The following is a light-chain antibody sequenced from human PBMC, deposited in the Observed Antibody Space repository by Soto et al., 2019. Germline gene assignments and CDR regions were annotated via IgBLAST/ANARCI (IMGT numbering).Light chain of an antibody. J-gene: IGKJ1*01. CDR2: GVS. CDR1: QGVANY. CDR3: QHYRSAQIT. Sequence: DIQMTQSPSSLSASVGDRATITCRASQGVANYLGWYQQKPGKVPKALIYGVSTLQSGVPSRFSGSGSDTDFTLTISSLQPEDAATYYCQHYRSAQITFGQGTKVEIK. V-gene: IGKV1-27*01.